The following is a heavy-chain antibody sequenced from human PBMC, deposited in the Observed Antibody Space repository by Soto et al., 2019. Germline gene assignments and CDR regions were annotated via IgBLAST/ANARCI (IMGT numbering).Heavy chain of an antibody. CDR1: GYPFTGYY. CDR3: ARAYSSSLIGDY. CDR2: INPNSGGT. V-gene: IGHV1-2*02. J-gene: IGHJ4*02. D-gene: IGHD6-6*01. Sequence: ASVKVSCKASGYPFTGYYMHWVRQAPGQGLEWMGWINPNSGGTNYAQKFQGRVTMTRDTSISTAYMELSRLRSDDTAVYYCARAYSSSLIGDYCGQRSLVTVSS.